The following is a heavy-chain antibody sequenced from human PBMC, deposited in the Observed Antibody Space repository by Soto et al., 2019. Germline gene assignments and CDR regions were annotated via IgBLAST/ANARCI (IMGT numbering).Heavy chain of an antibody. CDR3: ARDSAIHYDYVWGSYRYTGKYGMDV. CDR1: GGSISSYY. J-gene: IGHJ6*02. V-gene: IGHV4-59*01. CDR2: IYYSGST. D-gene: IGHD3-16*02. Sequence: PSETLSLTCTVSGGSISSYYWSWIRQPPGKELEWIGYIYYSGSTNYNPSLKSRVTISVDTSKNQFSLKLSSVTAADTAVYYCARDSAIHYDYVWGSYRYTGKYGMDVWGQGTTVTVSS.